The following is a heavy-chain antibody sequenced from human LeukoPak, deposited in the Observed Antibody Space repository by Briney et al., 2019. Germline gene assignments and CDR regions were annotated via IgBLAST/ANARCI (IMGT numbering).Heavy chain of an antibody. CDR3: ARVNVVVPAASFDY. CDR2: IYYSGST. V-gene: IGHV4-39*07. Sequence: SETLSLTCTVSGGSISSSSYYWVWIRQPPGKGLEWIGSIYYSGSTYYNPSLKSRVTISVDTSKNQFSLKLSSVTAADTAVYYCARVNVVVPAASFDYWGQGTLVTVSS. CDR1: GGSISSSSYY. D-gene: IGHD2-2*01. J-gene: IGHJ4*02.